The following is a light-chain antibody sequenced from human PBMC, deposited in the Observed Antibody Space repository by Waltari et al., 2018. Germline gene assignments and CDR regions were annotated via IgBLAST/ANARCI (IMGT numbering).Light chain of an antibody. V-gene: IGLV4-69*01. CDR2: LNSDGSH. Sequence: QLVLTQSPSASASLGASVKLTCPLSSGHSSYSIAWHQQQPEKGPRYLMKLNSDGSHSKGDGIPDRFSASSSGAERYLTISSLQSEDEADYYCQTWGTGIVVFGGGTKLTVL. CDR1: SGHSSYS. CDR3: QTWGTGIVV. J-gene: IGLJ2*01.